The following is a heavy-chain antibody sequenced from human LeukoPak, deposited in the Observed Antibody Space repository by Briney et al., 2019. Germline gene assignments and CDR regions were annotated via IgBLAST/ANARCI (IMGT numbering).Heavy chain of an antibody. CDR2: ISNGGTTT. CDR3: ARAGQGFDS. V-gene: IGHV3-74*01. CDR1: GFIFNDYW. J-gene: IGHJ5*01. Sequence: GWSLTLSCEASGFIFNDYWVLGPREARGGALVWVSHISNGGTTTPYADSVKGRFTISRANAKNTLYLQMNKLRAEDTAVYYCARAGQGFDSWGQGTLVTVPS.